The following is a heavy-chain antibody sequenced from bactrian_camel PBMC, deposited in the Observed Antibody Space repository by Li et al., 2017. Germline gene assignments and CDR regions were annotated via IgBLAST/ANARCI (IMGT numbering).Heavy chain of an antibody. J-gene: IGHJ4*01. CDR1: GYTNNDLY. D-gene: IGHD4*01. CDR2: IYSDGTP. Sequence: HVQLVESGGNLERHGGSLRLSCAASGYTNNDLYMAWYRQAPGNECERVSIIYSDGTPYYARSVKGRFTISRDNAKNTLYLQMNSLKSKDTAMYYCAAPRLSIYYPEYDYGVGYIYWGRGPRSPSP. V-gene: IGHV3S9*01.